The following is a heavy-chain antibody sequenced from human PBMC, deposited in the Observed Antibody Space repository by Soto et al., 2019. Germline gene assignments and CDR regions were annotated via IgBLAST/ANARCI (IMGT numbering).Heavy chain of an antibody. J-gene: IGHJ6*02. D-gene: IGHD3-3*02. V-gene: IGHV4-59*02. CDR3: GRDLLATASARWYFYYGLDV. CDR1: GDSVNSYY. Sequence: SETLSLTCSVFGDSVNSYYWSWIRQSPGRGLEWIGHIFNSGTIHYNPSLKSRVTMSVDSSKNQVSLKMNSVTAADTAIYYCGRDLLATASARWYFYYGLDVWGQGTAVTVSS. CDR2: IFNSGTI.